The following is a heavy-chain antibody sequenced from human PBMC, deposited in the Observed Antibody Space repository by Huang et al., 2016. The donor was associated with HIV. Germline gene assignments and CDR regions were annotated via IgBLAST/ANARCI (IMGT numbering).Heavy chain of an antibody. CDR3: ARGQGGYYCYYMDV. CDR1: GGSFSGYY. Sequence: QVQLQQWGAGLLRPSETLSLTCAVYGGSFSGYYGTWIRQPPGKGLEWIGESNHSESPNYNPSLNSRVTISVDTSRNQFSLTLTSVTAADTAVYYCARGQGGYYCYYMDVWGKGTTVTVSS. J-gene: IGHJ6*03. CDR2: SNHSESP. V-gene: IGHV4-34*01.